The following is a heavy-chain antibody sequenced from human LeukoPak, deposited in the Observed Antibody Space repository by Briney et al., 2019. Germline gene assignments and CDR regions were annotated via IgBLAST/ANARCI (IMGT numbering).Heavy chain of an antibody. J-gene: IGHJ2*01. CDR1: RFTFSNYA. V-gene: IGHV3-23*01. CDR3: ARGILMEYVTYWYFDL. Sequence: PGGSLRLSCAASRFTFSNYAMSWVRQAPGKGLEWVSAIGGNGGSTYYADSVKGRFTISRDNSKDTLYLQMNSLRAEDTAVYYCARGILMEYVTYWYFDLWGRGTLVTVSS. CDR2: IGGNGGST. D-gene: IGHD2-8*01.